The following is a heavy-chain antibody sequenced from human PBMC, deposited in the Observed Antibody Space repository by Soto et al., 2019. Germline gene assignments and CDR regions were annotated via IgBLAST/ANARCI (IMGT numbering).Heavy chain of an antibody. D-gene: IGHD2-21*02. V-gene: IGHV4-59*01. CDR2: MYNTGST. J-gene: IGHJ6*02. CDR3: ARDLWGYCGTDCYPLDV. Sequence: QVQLQGWGPGRVKPSETLSLTCPVPGGSISGYYWGWIGQPPGRGLEWIGYMYNTGSTVYNPSFKSRVTISVDTSKSQFSLRLNSVTAADTAVYYCARDLWGYCGTDCYPLDVWGQGTTVTVSS. CDR1: GGSISGYY.